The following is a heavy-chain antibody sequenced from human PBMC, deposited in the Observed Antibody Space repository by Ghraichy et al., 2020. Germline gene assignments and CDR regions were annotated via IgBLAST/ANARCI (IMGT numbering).Heavy chain of an antibody. D-gene: IGHD5-18*01. CDR1: GDSVSTNSAA. CDR3: ARGLLGWFDP. J-gene: IGHJ5*02. V-gene: IGHV6-1*01. CDR2: TYYRSKWYN. Sequence: SQTLSLTCAISGDSVSTNSAAWNWIRQSPSRVLEWLGRTYYRSKWYNDYSVSVKSRIIINPDTSNNQFSLQLNSVTPEDTAVYYCARGLLGWFDPWGQGTLVTVSS.